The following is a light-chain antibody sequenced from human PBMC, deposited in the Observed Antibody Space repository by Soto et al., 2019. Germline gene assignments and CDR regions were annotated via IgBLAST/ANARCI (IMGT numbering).Light chain of an antibody. CDR2: DAS. CDR3: HQRSSWPLT. J-gene: IGKJ4*01. Sequence: IVLTQSPATLSMSPGERATLSCRASQSVYTYLAWYQQKPGQAPRLLIYDASNRATGIPARFSGSGSGTDFTLTIGSLEPEDFAVYYCHQRSSWPLTFGGGTKVEI. V-gene: IGKV3-11*01. CDR1: QSVYTY.